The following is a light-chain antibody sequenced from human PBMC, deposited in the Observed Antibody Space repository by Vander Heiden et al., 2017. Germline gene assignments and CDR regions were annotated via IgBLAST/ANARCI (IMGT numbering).Light chain of an antibody. J-gene: IGLJ3*02. V-gene: IGLV1-40*01. CDR1: SSNIGARYD. CDR3: QSYDNSLSGFWV. CDR2: GNN. Sequence: QSVLPQPPSVSGAPGHRVTISCTGSSSNIGARYDVHWYQQLPGTAPKLLIYGNNNRPSGVPDRFSGSKSGTSASLAITGLQAEDEADYYCQSYDNSLSGFWVFGGGTKLTVL.